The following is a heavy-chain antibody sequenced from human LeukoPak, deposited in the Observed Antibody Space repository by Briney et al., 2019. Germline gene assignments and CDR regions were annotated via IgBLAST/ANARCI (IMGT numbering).Heavy chain of an antibody. CDR1: GFTFSTYW. CDR2: INSDGSST. Sequence: GGSLRLSCAVSGFTFSTYWMHWVRQAPGKGLVWVSRINSDGSSTSYADSVKGRFSISRDNAKNTLYLQMNSLRAEDTAVYYCARDYPGDANTFNIWGQGTMVTVSS. J-gene: IGHJ3*02. CDR3: ARDYPGDANTFNI. V-gene: IGHV3-74*01. D-gene: IGHD7-27*01.